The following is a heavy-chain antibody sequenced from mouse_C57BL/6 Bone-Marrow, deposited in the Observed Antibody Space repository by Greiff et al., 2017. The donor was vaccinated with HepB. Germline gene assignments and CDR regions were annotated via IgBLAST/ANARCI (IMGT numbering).Heavy chain of an antibody. D-gene: IGHD1-1*01. V-gene: IGHV14-4*01. Sequence: EVQLQQSGAELVRPGASVKLSCTASGFNIKDDYMHWVKQRPEQGLEWLGWIDPENGDPEYASKFQGKATITADTSSNTAYLQLSSLTSEDTAVYYCTTGYGSSAYWYFDVWGTGTTVTVSS. CDR3: TTGYGSSAYWYFDV. J-gene: IGHJ1*03. CDR2: IDPENGDP. CDR1: GFNIKDDY.